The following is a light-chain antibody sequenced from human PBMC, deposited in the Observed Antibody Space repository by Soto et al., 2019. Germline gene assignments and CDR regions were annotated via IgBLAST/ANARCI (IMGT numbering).Light chain of an antibody. CDR2: GFF. Sequence: QSVLTQPPSVSGAPWQRVTISCAGSTSNLGSGYDVHWYQQLPGAAPKLLIYGFFNRPSGIPDRFSGSRSGTSASLVITGLQAEDEADYYCQSFDSSLSGYVFGTGTKLTVL. CDR3: QSFDSSLSGYV. J-gene: IGLJ1*01. CDR1: TSNLGSGYD. V-gene: IGLV1-40*01.